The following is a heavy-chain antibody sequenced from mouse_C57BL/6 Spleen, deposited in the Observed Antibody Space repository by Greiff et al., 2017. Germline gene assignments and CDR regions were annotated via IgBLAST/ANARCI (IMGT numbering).Heavy chain of an antibody. J-gene: IGHJ4*01. CDR1: GFTFSDAW. Sequence: EVKLVESGGGLVQPGGSMKLSCAASGFTFSDAWMDWVRQSPEKGLEWVAEIRNKANNHATYYAESVKGRFTISRDYSKSSVYLQINSLIAEDTGIYYCTSPPYYGRSGYAMDYWGQGTSVTVSS. CDR2: IRNKANNHAT. D-gene: IGHD1-1*01. V-gene: IGHV6-6*01. CDR3: TSPPYYGRSGYAMDY.